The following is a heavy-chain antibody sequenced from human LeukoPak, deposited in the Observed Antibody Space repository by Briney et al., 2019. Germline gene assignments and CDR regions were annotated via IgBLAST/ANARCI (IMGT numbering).Heavy chain of an antibody. D-gene: IGHD3-22*01. CDR1: GFTFTSYS. CDR2: ISIGSSTR. Sequence: GGSLRLSCVVSGFTFTSYSMNWVRQAPGKGLEWVSYISIGSSTRYYADSVKGRFTISRDNAKNTLYLQMNSLKTEDTAVYYCSTDKNEVTMIVVLGFIWGQGTLVTVSS. V-gene: IGHV3-48*04. CDR3: STDKNEVTMIVVLGFI. J-gene: IGHJ4*02.